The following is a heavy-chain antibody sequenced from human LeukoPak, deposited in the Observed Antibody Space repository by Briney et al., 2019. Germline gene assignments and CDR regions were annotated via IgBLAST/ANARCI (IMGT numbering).Heavy chain of an antibody. Sequence: SETLSLTCTVSGGSISSYYWGWIRQPPGKGLEWIGSIYHSGSTYYNPSLKSRVTISVDTSKNQFSLKLSSVTAADTAVYYCARSGGGEYYYGSGSYYNWGQGTLVTVSS. J-gene: IGHJ4*02. CDR1: GGSISSYY. V-gene: IGHV4-38-2*02. CDR3: ARSGGGEYYYGSGSYYN. CDR2: IYHSGST. D-gene: IGHD3-10*01.